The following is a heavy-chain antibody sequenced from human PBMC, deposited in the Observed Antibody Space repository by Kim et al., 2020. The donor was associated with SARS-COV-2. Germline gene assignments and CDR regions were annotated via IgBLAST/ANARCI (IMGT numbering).Heavy chain of an antibody. J-gene: IGHJ4*02. CDR1: GYTFTSYA. V-gene: IGHV1-3*01. CDR3: ARTIRLSSSGWSPRGSDY. CDR2: INAGNGNT. D-gene: IGHD6-19*01. Sequence: ASVKVSCKASGYTFTSYAMHWVRQAPGQRLEWMGWINAGNGNTKYSQKFQGRVTITRDTSASTAYMELSSLRSEDTAVYYCARTIRLSSSGWSPRGSDYWGQGTLVTVSS.